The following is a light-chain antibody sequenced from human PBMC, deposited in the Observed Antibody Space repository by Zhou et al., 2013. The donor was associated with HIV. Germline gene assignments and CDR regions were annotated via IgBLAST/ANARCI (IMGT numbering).Light chain of an antibody. Sequence: EIVLTQSPGTLSVPPGESATLSCRSSETVPGSDVAWYQQKPGQAPRLLIYDASSRATGIPDRFSGSGSGTDFTLTISRLEPDDFAVYYCQQYGSSSRTFGPGTKVEVK. V-gene: IGKV3-20*01. CDR2: DAS. J-gene: IGKJ1*01. CDR1: ETVPGSD. CDR3: QQYGSSSRT.